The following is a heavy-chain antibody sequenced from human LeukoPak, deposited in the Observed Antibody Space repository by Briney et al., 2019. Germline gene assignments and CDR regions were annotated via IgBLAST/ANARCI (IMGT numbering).Heavy chain of an antibody. V-gene: IGHV4-59*08. D-gene: IGHD6-13*01. CDR2: IYYSGST. Sequence: SETLSLTCTVSGGSTSSYYWSWIRQPPGKGLEWIGYIYYSGSTKYNPSLKSRVTISVDTSKNQFSLKLSSVTAADTAVYYCARVYGSSWLYYFDYWGQGTLVTVSS. CDR1: GGSTSSYY. J-gene: IGHJ4*02. CDR3: ARVYGSSWLYYFDY.